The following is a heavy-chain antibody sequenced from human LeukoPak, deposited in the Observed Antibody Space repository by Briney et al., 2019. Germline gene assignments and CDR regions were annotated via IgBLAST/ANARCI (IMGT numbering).Heavy chain of an antibody. V-gene: IGHV4-39*01. D-gene: IGHD5-12*01. CDR3: ARHLKWLFAEYFQH. CDR2: IYYSGST. J-gene: IGHJ1*01. CDR1: GGSISSSSYY. Sequence: SETLSLTCTVSGGSISSSSYYWGWIRQPPGKGLEWIGSIYYSGSTYYNPSLKSRVTISVDTSKNQFSLKLSSVTAADTAVYYCARHLKWLFAEYFQHWGQGTLVTVSS.